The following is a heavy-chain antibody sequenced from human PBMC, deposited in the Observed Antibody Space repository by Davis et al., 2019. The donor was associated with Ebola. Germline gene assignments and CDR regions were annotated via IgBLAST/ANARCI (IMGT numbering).Heavy chain of an antibody. CDR1: GFTFSSYD. V-gene: IGHV3-13*01. CDR3: AIDVKVGITPYFDY. J-gene: IGHJ4*02. D-gene: IGHD3-22*01. CDR2: IGTAGDT. Sequence: GECLKISCAASGFTFSSYDMHWVRQATGKGLEWVSGIGTAGDTYYPGSVKGRFTISRENAKNSLYLQMNSLRAGDTAVYYCAIDVKVGITPYFDYWGQGTLVGVSS.